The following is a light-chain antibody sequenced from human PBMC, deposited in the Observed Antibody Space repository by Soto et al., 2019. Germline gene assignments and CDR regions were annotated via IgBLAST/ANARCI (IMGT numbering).Light chain of an antibody. CDR2: EAS. V-gene: IGLV2-23*01. Sequence: QSVLTQPASVSGSPGQSITISCTGTSSDVEDYNLVSWYQQYPGKAPKLMIYEASQRPSGVSNRFSGSKSGNTASLTISGLQAEDEADYYCCSYVGSTTSPVVFGGGTQLTVL. CDR1: SSDVEDYNL. CDR3: CSYVGSTTSPVV. J-gene: IGLJ2*01.